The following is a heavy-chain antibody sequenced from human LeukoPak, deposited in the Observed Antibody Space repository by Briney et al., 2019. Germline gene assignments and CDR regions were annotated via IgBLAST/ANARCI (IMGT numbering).Heavy chain of an antibody. V-gene: IGHV3-23*01. J-gene: IGHJ4*02. D-gene: IGHD2-2*01. CDR3: ATSRNIVVVPAAIFDY. Sequence: GGSLRLSCAASGFTFSSHAMSWVRQAPGKGLEWVSGISGSGGYTYYADSVEGRFTISRDNSKNTLYLQMNSLRAEDTAIYFCATSRNIVVVPAAIFDYWGQGTLVTVSS. CDR1: GFTFSSHA. CDR2: ISGSGGYT.